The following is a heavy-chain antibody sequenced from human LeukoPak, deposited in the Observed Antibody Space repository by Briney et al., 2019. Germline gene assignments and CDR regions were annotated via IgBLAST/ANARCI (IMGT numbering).Heavy chain of an antibody. V-gene: IGHV3-30-3*01. J-gene: IGHJ4*02. CDR3: ASELDY. Sequence: PGRSLRLSCAASGFTFSSYAMHWVRQAPGKGLEWVAVISYDGSNKYYADSVKGRFTISRDNSKNTLYLQMNSLRAEDTAVYYCASELDYWGQGTLVTVSS. CDR2: ISYDGSNK. CDR1: GFTFSSYA.